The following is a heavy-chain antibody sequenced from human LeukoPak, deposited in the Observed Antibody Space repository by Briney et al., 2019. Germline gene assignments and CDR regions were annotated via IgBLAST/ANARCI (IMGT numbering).Heavy chain of an antibody. D-gene: IGHD3-22*01. CDR1: GGSFSDYF. V-gene: IGHV4-34*01. CDR3: ARDSRYDSNGYRHVFWYFDL. J-gene: IGHJ2*01. CDR2: INHGGGT. Sequence: SETLSLTCAVYGGSFSDYFWNWIRQTPGKGLEWIGEINHGGGTNYNPSLKSRATISVDTSKKQFSLKLTSVTAADTAIYYCARDSRYDSNGYRHVFWYFDLWGRGTLVAVSS.